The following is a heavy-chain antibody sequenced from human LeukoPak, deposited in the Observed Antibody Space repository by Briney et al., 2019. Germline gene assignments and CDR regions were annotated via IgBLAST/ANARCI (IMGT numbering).Heavy chain of an antibody. CDR3: ARAKPFCDY. V-gene: IGHV4-39*01. CDR1: GGSITSSTYY. CDR2: IYYSGST. Sequence: SSETLSLTCTVSGGSITSSTYYWGWIRQPPGKGLEWIGSIYYSGSTYYNPSLKSRVTISVDTSKNQFSLNLSSVTAADTAVYYCARAKPFCDYWGQGTLVTVSS. D-gene: IGHD1-14*01. J-gene: IGHJ4*02.